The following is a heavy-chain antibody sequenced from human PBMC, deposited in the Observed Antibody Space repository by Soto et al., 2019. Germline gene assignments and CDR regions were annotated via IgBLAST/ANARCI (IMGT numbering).Heavy chain of an antibody. V-gene: IGHV1-69*01. CDR3: AIVSRSGTFLDAMDG. CDR2: IIPIFGTA. D-gene: IGHD1-7*01. Sequence: SVKVSCKASGCTFSSYAISWVRQAPGQGLKWMGGIIPIFGTANYAHKFQGRVTITADESTSTAYMELSSLRSEDTAVYYCAIVSRSGTFLDAMDGWGKRATVTIS. J-gene: IGHJ6*04. CDR1: GCTFSSYA.